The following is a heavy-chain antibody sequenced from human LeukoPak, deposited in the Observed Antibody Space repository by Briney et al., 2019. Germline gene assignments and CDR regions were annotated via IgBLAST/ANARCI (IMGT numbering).Heavy chain of an antibody. D-gene: IGHD1-26*01. Sequence: SGTLSLTCAVSGGSISSSNWWSWVRQPPGKGLEWIGEIYHSGSTNYNPSLKSRVTISVDKSKNQFSLKLSSVTAADTAVYYCARFTVGATPMVNWFDPWGQGTLVTVSS. V-gene: IGHV4-4*02. CDR3: ARFTVGATPMVNWFDP. CDR2: IYHSGST. J-gene: IGHJ5*02. CDR1: GGSISSSNW.